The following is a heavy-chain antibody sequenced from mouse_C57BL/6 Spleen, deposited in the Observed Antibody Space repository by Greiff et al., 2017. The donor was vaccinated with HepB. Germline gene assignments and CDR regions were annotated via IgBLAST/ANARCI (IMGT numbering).Heavy chain of an antibody. CDR3: ASLTTVVARGFAY. CDR2: IYPSDSET. CDR1: GYTFTSYW. V-gene: IGHV1-61*01. D-gene: IGHD1-1*01. Sequence: QVHVKQPGAELVRPGSSVKLSCKASGYTFTSYWMDWVKQRPGQGLEWIGNIYPSDSETHYNQKFKDKATLTVDKSSSTAYMQLSSLTSEDSAVYYCASLTTVVARGFAYWGQGTLVTVSA. J-gene: IGHJ3*01.